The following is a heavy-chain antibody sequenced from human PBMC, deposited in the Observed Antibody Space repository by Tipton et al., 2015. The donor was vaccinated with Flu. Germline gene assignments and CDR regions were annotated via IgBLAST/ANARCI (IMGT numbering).Heavy chain of an antibody. CDR2: IVCIFGIP. V-gene: IGHV1-69*01. J-gene: IGHJ6*03. Sequence: QLVQSGAEVKKPGSSVKVSCKASGDTFRNYAISWVRQAPGQGLEWMGGIVCIFGIPNYAQKFQGRVTMTADESTTTVYMELSSLRSDDTAVYYCARQIYTSGELDYDYCYMDVWGKGTTVTVSS. D-gene: IGHD6-25*01. CDR1: GDTFRNYA. CDR3: ARQIYTSGELDYDYCYMDV.